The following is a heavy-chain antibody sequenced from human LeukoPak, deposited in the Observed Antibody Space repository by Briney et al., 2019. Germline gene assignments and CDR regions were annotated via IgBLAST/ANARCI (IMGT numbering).Heavy chain of an antibody. CDR3: ARQRHYYGSGSYYNRYNWFDP. CDR2: INHSGST. Sequence: PSETLSLTCAAYGGSFSGYYWSWIRQPPGKGLEWIGEINHSGSTNYNPSLKSRVTISVDTSKNQFSLKLSSVTAADTAVYYCARQRHYYGSGSYYNRYNWFDPWGQGTLVTVSS. D-gene: IGHD3-10*01. J-gene: IGHJ5*02. CDR1: GGSFSGYY. V-gene: IGHV4-34*01.